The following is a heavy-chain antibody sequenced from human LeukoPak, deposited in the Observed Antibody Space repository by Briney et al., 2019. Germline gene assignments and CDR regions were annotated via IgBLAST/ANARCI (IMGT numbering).Heavy chain of an antibody. V-gene: IGHV3-23*01. CDR3: AKFNEILTGYFDY. CDR2: ISGGGGGT. J-gene: IGHJ4*02. CDR1: GFTFRSYA. D-gene: IGHD3-9*01. Sequence: PGGSLRLSCAASGFTFRSYAMGWVRHSPGKGLEWVSSISGGGGGTYYAEFVKGRFTISRDNSKNTLCLQMNSLRAEDTAVYYCAKFNEILTGYFDYWGQGTLVTVSS.